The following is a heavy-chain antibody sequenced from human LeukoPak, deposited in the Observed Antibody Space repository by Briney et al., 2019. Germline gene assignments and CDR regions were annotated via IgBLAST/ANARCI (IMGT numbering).Heavy chain of an antibody. CDR2: ISSSSSTI. CDR1: GFTFSSYS. CDR3: AKDYRPYDSPIDY. D-gene: IGHD1-26*01. V-gene: IGHV3-48*04. Sequence: QAGGSLRLSCAASGFTFSSYSMNWVRQAPGKGLEWVSCISSSSSTIYYADSVKGRFTISRDNAKNSLYLQMNSLRAEDTALYYCAKDYRPYDSPIDYWGQGTLVTVSA. J-gene: IGHJ4*02.